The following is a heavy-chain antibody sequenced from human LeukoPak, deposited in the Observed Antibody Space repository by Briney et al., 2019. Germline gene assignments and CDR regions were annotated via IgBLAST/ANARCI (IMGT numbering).Heavy chain of an antibody. CDR1: GFTVNNDY. CDR3: ARGINMMIVAPGY. V-gene: IGHV3-53*01. D-gene: IGHD3-22*01. CDR2: LYSNSIT. Sequence: PWGSLRLSCAASGFTVNNDYMTWVRQAPGKGLEWVSVLYSNSITYYADSVKGRFTISRDSSKNTLYLQMNSLRAEDTAVYYCARGINMMIVAPGYWGQGTLVTVSS. J-gene: IGHJ4*02.